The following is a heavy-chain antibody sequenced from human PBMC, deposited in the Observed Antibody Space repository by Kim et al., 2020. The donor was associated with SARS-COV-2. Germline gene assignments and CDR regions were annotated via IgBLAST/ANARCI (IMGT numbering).Heavy chain of an antibody. CDR2: ISSSSRTT. J-gene: IGHJ6*02. CDR1: GFTFSNYN. V-gene: IGHV3-48*04. D-gene: IGHD3-10*01. Sequence: GGSLRLSCTASGFTFSNYNMNWVRQAPGKGLEWVSYISSSSRTTYYADSVKGRFTISRDNAKNSLYLQMNSLRAEDTAMYYCASHHPVMGRGVIISFAWAMAVWGQGTSVTVSS. CDR3: ASHHPVMGRGVIISFAWAMAV.